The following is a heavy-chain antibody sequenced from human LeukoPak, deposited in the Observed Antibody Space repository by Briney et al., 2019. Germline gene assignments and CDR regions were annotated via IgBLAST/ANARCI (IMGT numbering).Heavy chain of an antibody. CDR2: INHSGST. J-gene: IGHJ4*02. D-gene: IGHD2-21*01. CDR3: ARHYSSDPFDY. V-gene: IGHV4-34*01. Sequence: SEILSLTCAAYGGSFSGYYWSWIRQPPGKGLEWIGEINHSGSTNYNPSLKSRVTISVDTSKNQFSLKLTSLTAADTALYFCARHYSSDPFDYWGQGTLVTVSS. CDR1: GGSFSGYY.